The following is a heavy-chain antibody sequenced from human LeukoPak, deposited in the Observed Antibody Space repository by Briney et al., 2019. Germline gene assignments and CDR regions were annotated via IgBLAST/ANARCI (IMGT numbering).Heavy chain of an antibody. CDR2: ISSSSSYI. Sequence: PGGSLRLSCAASGFTFSSYSMNWVRQAPGKGLEWVSSISSSSSYIYYADSVKGRFTISRDNAKNSLYLQMNSLRAEDTAVYYCARVPGTNPYYYYYYMDVWGKGTTVTVSS. J-gene: IGHJ6*03. D-gene: IGHD1-1*01. V-gene: IGHV3-21*01. CDR1: GFTFSSYS. CDR3: ARVPGTNPYYYYYYMDV.